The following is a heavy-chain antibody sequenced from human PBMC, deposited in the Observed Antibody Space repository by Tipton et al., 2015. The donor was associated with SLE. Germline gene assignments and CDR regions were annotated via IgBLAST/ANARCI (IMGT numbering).Heavy chain of an antibody. V-gene: IGHV4-4*08. CDR1: GGSISSYY. CDR2: IYTSGST. D-gene: IGHD1-26*01. CDR3: AGDSGSYQEAFDI. J-gene: IGHJ3*02. Sequence: TLSLTCTVSGGSISSYYWSWIRQPPGKGLEWIGYIYTSGSTNYNPSLKSRVTISVDTSKNQFSLKLSSVTAADTAVYYCAGDSGSYQEAFDIWGQGTMVTVSS.